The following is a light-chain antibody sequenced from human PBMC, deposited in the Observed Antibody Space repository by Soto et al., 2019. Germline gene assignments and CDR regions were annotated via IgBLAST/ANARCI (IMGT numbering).Light chain of an antibody. CDR3: SSRAASITYV. Sequence: QSALTQPASVSGSPGQSITISCIGTSADVGAYNYVSWYQQHPGKAPKLMIYEVSNRPSGVSNRCSGSKSGNTASLPISGLQAEDEADYYCSSRAASITYVFGTGTKVTVL. CDR1: SADVGAYNY. V-gene: IGLV2-14*01. CDR2: EVS. J-gene: IGLJ1*01.